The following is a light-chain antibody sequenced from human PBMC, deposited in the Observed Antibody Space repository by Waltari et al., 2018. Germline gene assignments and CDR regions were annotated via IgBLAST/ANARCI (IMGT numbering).Light chain of an antibody. CDR2: GAS. Sequence: EIVLTQSPGPLSLSPGERATLPCRASQSVSSSYLAWSQQKPGQAPRLLIYGASSRATGIPDRFSGSGSGKDVTLTISRLEPEDFAVYYCQQYGSSPWTFGQGTKVEIK. V-gene: IGKV3-20*01. J-gene: IGKJ1*01. CDR1: QSVSSSY. CDR3: QQYGSSPWT.